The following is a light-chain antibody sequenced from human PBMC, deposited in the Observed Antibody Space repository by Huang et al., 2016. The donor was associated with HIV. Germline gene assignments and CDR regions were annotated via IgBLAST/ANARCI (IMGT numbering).Light chain of an antibody. Sequence: QLTQSPSSLSASVGDRVTITCRASQGIGNTLAWYQQKPGKAPKLLVYDASSLQTGAPARFSGSGSGTDFTLTISSLQPEDCATYYCQQFNHYPLTFGGGTKVEIE. V-gene: IGKV1D-13*01. CDR3: QQFNHYPLT. CDR2: DAS. J-gene: IGKJ4*02. CDR1: QGIGNT.